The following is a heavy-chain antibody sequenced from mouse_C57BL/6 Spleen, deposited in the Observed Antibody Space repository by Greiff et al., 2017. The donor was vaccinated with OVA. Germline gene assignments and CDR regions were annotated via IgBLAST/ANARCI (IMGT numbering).Heavy chain of an antibody. CDR3: ARRGYYGSSDWYFDV. CDR2: INPNNGGT. CDR1: GYTFTDYY. J-gene: IGHJ1*03. Sequence: EVQLQQSGPELVKPGASVKISCKASGYTFTDYYMNWVKQSHGKSLEWIGDINPNNGGTSYNQKFKGKATLTVDKSSSTAYMELRSLTSEDSAVYYWARRGYYGSSDWYFDVWGTGTTVTVSS. D-gene: IGHD1-1*01. V-gene: IGHV1-26*01.